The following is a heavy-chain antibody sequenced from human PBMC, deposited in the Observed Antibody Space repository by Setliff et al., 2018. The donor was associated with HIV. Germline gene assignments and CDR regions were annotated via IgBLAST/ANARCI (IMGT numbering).Heavy chain of an antibody. Sequence: GSLRLSCAASGFTFSSYDMHWVRQAPGKGLEWVAFIRYDGSNKYYADSVKGRFTISRDNSKDTLYLQMNSLRAEDTAVYYCAKSTGEGLRLDYGMDVWGQGTTVTVSS. CDR3: AKSTGEGLRLDYGMDV. J-gene: IGHJ6*02. CDR2: IRYDGSNK. V-gene: IGHV3-30*02. D-gene: IGHD3-10*01. CDR1: GFTFSSYD.